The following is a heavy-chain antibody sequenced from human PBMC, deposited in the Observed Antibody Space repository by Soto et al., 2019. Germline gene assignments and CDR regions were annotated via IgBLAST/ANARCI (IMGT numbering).Heavy chain of an antibody. CDR1: GFSLSTSGMR. V-gene: IGHV2-70*04. CDR2: IDWDDDK. J-gene: IGHJ4*02. CDR3: ARMYSSSWLYYFDY. D-gene: IGHD6-13*01. Sequence: SGPTLVNPTQTFTLTCTFSGFSLSTSGMRVSWIRQPPGKALEWLARIDWDDDKFYSTSLKTRLTISKDTSKNQVVLTMTNMDPVDTATYYCARMYSSSWLYYFDYWGQGTLVTVSS.